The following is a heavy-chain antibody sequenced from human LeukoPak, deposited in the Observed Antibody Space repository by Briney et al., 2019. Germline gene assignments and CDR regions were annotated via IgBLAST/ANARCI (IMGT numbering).Heavy chain of an antibody. J-gene: IGHJ4*02. CDR1: GYTLTELS. CDR3: ATYYDSSGYYSFDY. V-gene: IGHV1-24*01. D-gene: IGHD3-22*01. Sequence: GASVKVSCKVSGYTLTELSMHWVRQAPGKGLEWMGGFDPEDGETIYAQKFQGRVTITEDTSTDTAYMELSSLRSEDTAVYYCATYYDSSGYYSFDYWGQGTLVTVSS. CDR2: FDPEDGET.